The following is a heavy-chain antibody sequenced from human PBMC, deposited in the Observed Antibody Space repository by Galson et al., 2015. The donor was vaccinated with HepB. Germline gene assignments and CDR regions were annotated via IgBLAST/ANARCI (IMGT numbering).Heavy chain of an antibody. Sequence: SLRLSCAASGFTFSSFGIHWVRQAPGKGPEWVAVISFDGSNKYYADSVKGRFTISRDNSKNTLYLQMNSLRTEDTAVYYCARDHRRMDFDRNPYYYYYYMDVWGKGATVTVSS. J-gene: IGHJ6*03. CDR2: ISFDGSNK. D-gene: IGHD1-14*01. CDR1: GFTFSSFG. CDR3: ARDHRRMDFDRNPYYYYYYMDV. V-gene: IGHV3-30*03.